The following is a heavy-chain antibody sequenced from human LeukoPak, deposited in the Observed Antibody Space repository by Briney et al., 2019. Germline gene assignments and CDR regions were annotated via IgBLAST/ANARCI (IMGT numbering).Heavy chain of an antibody. J-gene: IGHJ4*02. CDR2: LYPLDFDK. CDR3: VRQIIVPGTSQLRTFDA. CDR1: GYKFTSYW. V-gene: IGHV5-51*01. D-gene: IGHD2-8*01. Sequence: GESLKISCKASGYKFTSYWIAWVRQMPGHGLEWMESLYPLDFDKTYSPSFQGQVTMSADRSINTAYLQWSSLKASDTALYYCVRQIIVPGTSQLRTFDAWGQGTQVSVSS.